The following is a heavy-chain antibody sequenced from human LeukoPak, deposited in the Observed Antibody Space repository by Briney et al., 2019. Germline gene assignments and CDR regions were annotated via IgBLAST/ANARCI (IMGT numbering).Heavy chain of an antibody. CDR2: VYYSGKT. V-gene: IGHV4-39*07. CDR1: GGSLITANFF. Sequence: PSETLSLTCAVSGGSLITANFFWGWVRQPPGKGLEWIGSVYYSGKTYYNPSLKSRVSISVDTSKNQFSLKLSSVTAADTAVYYCARGILTGDPERDYSGQGTLVTVSS. CDR3: ARGILTGDPERDY. D-gene: IGHD7-27*01. J-gene: IGHJ4*02.